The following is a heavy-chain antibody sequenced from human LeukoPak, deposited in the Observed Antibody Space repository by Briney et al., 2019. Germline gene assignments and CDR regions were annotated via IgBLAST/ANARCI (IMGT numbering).Heavy chain of an antibody. CDR2: TRHDESKK. D-gene: IGHD1-1*01. V-gene: IGHV3-30*02. CDR1: GFTFSAYG. Sequence: GSLRLSCAASGFTFSAYGMHWVRQAPGKGLEWVAFTRHDESKKYYIDSVKGRFTISRDNTKNLLFLEMNNLRGDDTAIYYCVRESRPGGAMGLYHNLDYWGQGTLVAVSS. CDR3: VRESRPGGAMGLYHNLDY. J-gene: IGHJ4*02.